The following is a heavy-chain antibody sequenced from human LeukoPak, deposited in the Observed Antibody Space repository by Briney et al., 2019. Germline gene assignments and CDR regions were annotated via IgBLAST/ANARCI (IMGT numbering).Heavy chain of an antibody. D-gene: IGHD3-22*01. CDR1: GFTVSSNY. V-gene: IGHV3-66*02. CDR2: IYSGGGT. CDR3: ARPAYGADDSSGYLPDY. J-gene: IGHJ4*02. Sequence: PGGSLRLSCAASGFTVSSNYMSWVRQAPGKGLEWVSVIYSGGGTYYADSVKGRFTISRDNSKNTLYLQMNSLRAEDTAVYYCARPAYGADDSSGYLPDYWGQGTLVTVSS.